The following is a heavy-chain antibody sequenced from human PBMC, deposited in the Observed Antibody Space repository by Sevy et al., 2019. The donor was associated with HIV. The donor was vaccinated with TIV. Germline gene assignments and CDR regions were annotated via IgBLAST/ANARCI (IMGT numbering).Heavy chain of an antibody. V-gene: IGHV3-21*06. CDR3: VRGPPDGSYDYFDY. CDR1: GFTFSSYS. CDR2: ISGSSNYI. J-gene: IGHJ4*02. D-gene: IGHD1-26*01. Sequence: GGSLRLSCAASGFTFSSYSMNWVRQAPGKGLEWVSAISGSSNYIYYAESVKGRFIISRDNVKNTLYLQMNSLRADDTAVYYCVRGPPDGSYDYFDYWGQGTLVTVSS.